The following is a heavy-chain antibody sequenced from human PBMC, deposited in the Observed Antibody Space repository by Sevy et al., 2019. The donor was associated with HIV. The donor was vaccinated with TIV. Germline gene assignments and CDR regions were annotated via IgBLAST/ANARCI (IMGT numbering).Heavy chain of an antibody. CDR1: GYRFTSYW. CDR2: IYPDDSDT. CDR3: ARPKYFGSGSYYVDY. Sequence: GESLKISCKGSGYRFTSYWIGWVRQIPGKGLEWMGIIYPDDSDTRYSPSFQGQVTISADKSISTAYLQWSSLKASDTAMYYCARPKYFGSGSYYVDYWGQGTLVTVSS. D-gene: IGHD3-10*01. J-gene: IGHJ4*02. V-gene: IGHV5-51*01.